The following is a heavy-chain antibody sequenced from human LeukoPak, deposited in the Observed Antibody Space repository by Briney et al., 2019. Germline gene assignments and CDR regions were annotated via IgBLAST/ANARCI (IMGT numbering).Heavy chain of an antibody. J-gene: IGHJ4*02. CDR3: ARGRFGISIDY. CDR1: GFTFSSYS. V-gene: IGHV3-21*01. CDR2: ISSSDSYI. Sequence: PGGSLRLSCAASGFTFSSYSMNWVRQAPGKGLEWVSSISSSDSYIYYANSVQGRFTISRDNAQNSLYLQMNSLRADDTAVYYCARGRFGISIDYWGQGTLVTVSS. D-gene: IGHD4-23*01.